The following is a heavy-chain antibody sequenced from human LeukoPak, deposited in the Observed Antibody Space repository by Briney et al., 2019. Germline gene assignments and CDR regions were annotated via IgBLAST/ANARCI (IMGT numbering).Heavy chain of an antibody. D-gene: IGHD2-15*01. CDR3: AREHGYCSGGSCYPIVDAFDI. J-gene: IGHJ3*02. CDR1: GGSISSYY. V-gene: IGHV4-59*01. Sequence: SETLSLTCTVSGGSISSYYWSWIRQPPGKGLEWIGYIYYSGSTNYNPSLKSRVTISVDTSKNQFSLKLSSVTAADTAVYYCAREHGYCSGGSCYPIVDAFDIWGQGTMVTVPS. CDR2: IYYSGST.